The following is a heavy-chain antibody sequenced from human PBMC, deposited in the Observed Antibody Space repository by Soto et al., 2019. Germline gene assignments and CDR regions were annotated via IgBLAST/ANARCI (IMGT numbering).Heavy chain of an antibody. CDR3: ARLWFGETRWFDP. CDR1: GGSISSSSYY. Sequence: SETLSLTCTVSGGSISSSSYYWGWIRQPPGKGLEWIGSIYYSGSTYYNPSLESRVTISVDTSKNQFSLKLSSVTAADTAVYYCARLWFGETRWFDPWGQGTLVTVSS. V-gene: IGHV4-39*01. D-gene: IGHD3-10*01. CDR2: IYYSGST. J-gene: IGHJ5*02.